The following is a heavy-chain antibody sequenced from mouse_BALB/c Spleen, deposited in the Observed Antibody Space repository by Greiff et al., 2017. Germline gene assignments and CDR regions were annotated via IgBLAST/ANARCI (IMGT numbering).Heavy chain of an antibody. D-gene: IGHD1-1*01. Sequence: VKLVESGAELVKPGASVKLSCKASGYTFTEYTIHWVKQRSGQGLEWIGWFYPGSGSIKYNEKFKDKATLTADKSSSTVYMELSRLTSEDSAVYFCARHEKGDYYGSYGFAYWGQGTLVTVSA. V-gene: IGHV1-62-2*01. CDR2: FYPGSGSI. CDR3: ARHEKGDYYGSYGFAY. J-gene: IGHJ3*01. CDR1: GYTFTEYT.